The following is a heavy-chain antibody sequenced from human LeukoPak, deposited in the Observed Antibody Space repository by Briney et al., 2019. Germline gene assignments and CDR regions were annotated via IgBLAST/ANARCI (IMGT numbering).Heavy chain of an antibody. Sequence: PSETLSLTCTVSGGSISDYYCSWIRRPPGKGLEWIGYIYYSGSTNYNPSLKSRVTISVDTSKNQFSLKLSSVTAADTAVYYCARGPREAAADTRYVQHWGQGTLFTVSS. CDR3: ARGPREAAADTRYVQH. J-gene: IGHJ1*01. CDR1: GGSISDYY. V-gene: IGHV4-59*08. D-gene: IGHD6-13*01. CDR2: IYYSGST.